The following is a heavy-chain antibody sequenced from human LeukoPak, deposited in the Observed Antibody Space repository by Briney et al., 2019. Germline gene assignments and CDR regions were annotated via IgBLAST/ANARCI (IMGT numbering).Heavy chain of an antibody. CDR1: GFIFSTYA. Sequence: PGGSLRLSCTASGFIFSTYAMGWARQAPGKGLEWVSGIGSNGVNTYYADSAKGRFTISRDNSKNTVYLQMNSLRVEDTALYYCVKAYTTSGTYSEPWGQRTLVTVSS. CDR2: IGSNGVNT. CDR3: VKAYTTSGTYSEP. D-gene: IGHD1-26*01. V-gene: IGHV3-23*01. J-gene: IGHJ4*02.